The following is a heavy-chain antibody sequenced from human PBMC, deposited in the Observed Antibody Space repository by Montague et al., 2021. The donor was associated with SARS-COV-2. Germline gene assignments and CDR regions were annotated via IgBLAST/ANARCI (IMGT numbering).Heavy chain of an antibody. CDR3: ARVGGGTTRYFDT. CDR1: SPSLVSWNSG. Sequence: SETLSLTCTGSSPSLVSWNSGADRMRPRPNSSLQLISYADSSGSTKYNPSLNSRVTILVDTSKNQFSLNLRSVTAADTAVYYCARVGGGTTRYFDTWGQGTLVTVSS. D-gene: IGHD1-1*01. CDR2: ADSSGST. V-gene: IGHV4-61*05. J-gene: IGHJ4*02.